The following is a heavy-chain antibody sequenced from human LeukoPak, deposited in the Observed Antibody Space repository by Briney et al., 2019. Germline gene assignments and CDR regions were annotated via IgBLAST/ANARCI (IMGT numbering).Heavy chain of an antibody. CDR1: GYSISSGYY. J-gene: IGHJ4*02. CDR3: ARAVRDSSSWVDY. V-gene: IGHV4-61*01. D-gene: IGHD6-13*01. CDR2: IYYSGST. Sequence: SETLSLTCTVSGYSISSGYYWSWIRQPPGKGLEWIGYIYYSGSTNYNPSLKSRVTISVDTSKNQFSLKLSSVTAADMAVYYCARAVRDSSSWVDYWGQGTLVTVSS.